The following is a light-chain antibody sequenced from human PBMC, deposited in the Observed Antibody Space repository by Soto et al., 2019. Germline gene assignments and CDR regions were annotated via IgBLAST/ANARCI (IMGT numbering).Light chain of an antibody. Sequence: QSVLTQPPSVSGAPGQRVTISCTGSSSNIGAGYDVHWYQQLPGTAPNLLIYGNSNRPSGVPDRFSGSNSGTSASLAITGLQAEDEADYYCQSYDSSLSGVVFGGGTKLTVL. J-gene: IGLJ2*01. V-gene: IGLV1-40*01. CDR2: GNS. CDR1: SSNIGAGYD. CDR3: QSYDSSLSGVV.